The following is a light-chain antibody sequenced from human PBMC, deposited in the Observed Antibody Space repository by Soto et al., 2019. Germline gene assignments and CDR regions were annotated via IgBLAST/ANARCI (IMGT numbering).Light chain of an antibody. CDR1: SSDVGGYNL. CDR2: EDN. CDR3: CSYAGTSTSLYV. V-gene: IGLV2-23*01. J-gene: IGLJ1*01. Sequence: QSALTQPASVSGSPGQSITISCTGTSSDVGGYNLVSWYQQHPGKAPKVMIHEDNKRPSGVSDRFSGSKSGNTASLTISGLQPEDEADYFCCSYAGTSTSLYVFGTGTKVTVL.